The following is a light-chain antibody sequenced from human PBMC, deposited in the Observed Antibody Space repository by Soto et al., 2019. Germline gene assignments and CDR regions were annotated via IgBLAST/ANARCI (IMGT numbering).Light chain of an antibody. CDR1: QGISSW. Sequence: DIQMTQSPSSVSASVGDRVTITCRASQGISSWLAWYQQKPGKAPKLLIYAASSLQSGVPSRFSGSGSVTDFTLTISSLQPEDLACYCCRQTKSFTYTFGQATKLEIK. CDR3: RQTKSFTYT. J-gene: IGKJ2*01. V-gene: IGKV1-12*01. CDR2: AAS.